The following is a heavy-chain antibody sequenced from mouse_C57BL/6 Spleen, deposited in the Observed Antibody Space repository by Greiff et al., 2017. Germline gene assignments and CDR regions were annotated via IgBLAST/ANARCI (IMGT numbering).Heavy chain of an antibody. CDR3: ARSRNYVYFDY. D-gene: IGHD2-1*01. Sequence: QLQLQQPGAVLVMPGASVKLSCKASGYTFTSYWMHWVKQSPGQGLEWIGEIGPSDSYTNYNQKFKGRSTLTVDKFSSTAYMQLSSLTSEDSAIYYFARSRNYVYFDYWGKGSTLTVSS. CDR2: IGPSDSYT. J-gene: IGHJ2*01. V-gene: IGHV1-69*01. CDR1: GYTFTSYW.